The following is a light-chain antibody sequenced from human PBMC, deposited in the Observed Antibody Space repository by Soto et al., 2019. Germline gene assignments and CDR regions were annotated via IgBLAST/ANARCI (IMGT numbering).Light chain of an antibody. Sequence: EIVLTQSPGTLSLSPGERATLSCRASQSVSSSYLARYQKKPGQAPRLLIYGASSRATGIPDRFSGSGSGIDFTLTISRVEPEDFAVYYCQQYGSSLPYTFGQGTKLEIK. CDR1: QSVSSSY. V-gene: IGKV3-20*01. CDR3: QQYGSSLPYT. J-gene: IGKJ2*01. CDR2: GAS.